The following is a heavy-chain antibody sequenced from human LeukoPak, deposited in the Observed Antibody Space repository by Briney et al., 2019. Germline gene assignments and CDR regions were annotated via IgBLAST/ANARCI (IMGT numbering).Heavy chain of an antibody. V-gene: IGHV4-34*01. D-gene: IGHD2-2*01. J-gene: IGHJ4*02. CDR3: ARPGYCSNTSCLEEGYDY. Sequence: PSETLSLTCAVYGGSFSGYYWSWIRQPPGKGLEWIGSIYYSGSTYYNPSLKSRVTISVDTSKNQFSLKLSSVTAADTAVYYCARPGYCSNTSCLEEGYDYWGQGTLVTVSS. CDR2: IYYSGST. CDR1: GGSFSGYY.